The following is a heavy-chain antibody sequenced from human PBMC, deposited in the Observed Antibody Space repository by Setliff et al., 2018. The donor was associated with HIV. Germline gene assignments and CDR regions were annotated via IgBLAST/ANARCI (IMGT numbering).Heavy chain of an antibody. CDR1: GYIFTTYD. Sequence: ASVKVSCKASGYIFTTYDINWVRQAAGQGLEWMGWMNPNSGNTGYAQRFQGRLTMTRNTSISTAYMELNSLMSEDTAVYFCAIRREVVVATTRRGLDIWGQGTMVTVSS. CDR3: AIRREVVVATTRRGLDI. V-gene: IGHV1-8*02. J-gene: IGHJ3*02. CDR2: MNPNSGNT. D-gene: IGHD2-15*01.